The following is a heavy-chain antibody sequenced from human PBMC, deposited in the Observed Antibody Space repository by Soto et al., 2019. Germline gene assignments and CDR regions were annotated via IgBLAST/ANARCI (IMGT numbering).Heavy chain of an antibody. CDR2: IKSKTDGGTT. CDR1: GFTFSNAW. J-gene: IGHJ6*03. D-gene: IGHD3-3*01. Sequence: GGSLRLSCAASGFTFSNAWMSWVRQAPGKGLEWVGRIKSKTDGGTTDYAAPVKGRFTISRDDSKNTLYLQMNSLKTEDTAVYYCTTDSPIVYYDFWSGSGVYYYMDVWGKGTTVTVSS. V-gene: IGHV3-15*01. CDR3: TTDSPIVYYDFWSGSGVYYYMDV.